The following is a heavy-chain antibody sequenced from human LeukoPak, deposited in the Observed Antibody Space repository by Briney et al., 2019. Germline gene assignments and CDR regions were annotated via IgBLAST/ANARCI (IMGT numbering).Heavy chain of an antibody. Sequence: SETLSLTCTVSGGSISSYYWSWIRQPPGKGLEWIGYIYYSGSTNYNPSLKSRVTISVDTSKNQFSLKLSSVTAADTAVYYCARAESGYYYYYMDVWGKGTTVTVSS. J-gene: IGHJ6*03. V-gene: IGHV4-59*01. CDR1: GGSISSYY. D-gene: IGHD3-3*01. CDR2: IYYSGST. CDR3: ARAESGYYYYYMDV.